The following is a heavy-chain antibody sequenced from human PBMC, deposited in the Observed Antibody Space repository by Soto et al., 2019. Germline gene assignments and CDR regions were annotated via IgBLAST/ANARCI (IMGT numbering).Heavy chain of an antibody. V-gene: IGHV3-48*03. CDR1: GFTFSSYE. CDR2: GSSSGIGI. CDR3: ARGNWNYCDF. J-gene: IGHJ4*02. D-gene: IGHD1-7*01. Sequence: PGGSLRLSCAASGFTFSSYEMNWVRLAPGRGLEWLSYGSSSGIGIFYADSVNGRFTISSVNAKNSLFLQMQSLRADDETAYFLARGNWNYCDFWGQGTLVTVSS.